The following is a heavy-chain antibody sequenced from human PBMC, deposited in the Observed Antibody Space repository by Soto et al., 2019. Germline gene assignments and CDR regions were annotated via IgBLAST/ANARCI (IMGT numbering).Heavy chain of an antibody. CDR2: ISGSGATT. V-gene: IGHV3-23*01. CDR3: ARNHEVPGIIWDY. CDR1: GFTFSSSA. D-gene: IGHD3-16*02. Sequence: GGSLRLSCAASGFTFSSSAMSWVRQAPGKGLEWVAGISGSGATTYYADSVKGRFTISRDKSKSTLFLQVNSLRAEDTAVYYCARNHEVPGIIWDYWGQGILVTVSS. J-gene: IGHJ4*02.